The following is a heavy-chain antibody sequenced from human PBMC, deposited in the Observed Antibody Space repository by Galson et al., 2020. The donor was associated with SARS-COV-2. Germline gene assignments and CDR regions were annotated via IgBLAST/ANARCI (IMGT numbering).Heavy chain of an antibody. J-gene: IGHJ4*02. V-gene: IGHV3-30*18. CDR1: GFSFNLYG. CDR3: AKDWNDEIDQ. CDR2: ISYDGGKK. Sequence: GSLKISCAASGFSFNLYGMLWVRQAPGKGLEWVSHISYDGGKKNYADSVKGRFTISRDNSKNSLYLQMNTLRPEDTAVYYCAKDWNDEIDQWGQGTLVTVSS. D-gene: IGHD1-1*01.